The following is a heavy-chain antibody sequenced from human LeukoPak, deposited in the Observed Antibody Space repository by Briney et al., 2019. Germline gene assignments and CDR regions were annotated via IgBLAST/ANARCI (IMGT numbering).Heavy chain of an antibody. V-gene: IGHV4-31*03. J-gene: IGHJ4*02. CDR2: IYYSGST. D-gene: IGHD3-10*01. CDR3: ARRYAMVQGPGYFDY. CDR1: GGSISRGGYY. Sequence: PSQTLSLTCTVSGGSISRGGYYWSWIRQHPGKGLEWIGYIYYSGSTYYNPSLKSRVTISVDTSKNQFSLKLSSVTAADTAVYYCARRYAMVQGPGYFDYWGQGTLVTVSS.